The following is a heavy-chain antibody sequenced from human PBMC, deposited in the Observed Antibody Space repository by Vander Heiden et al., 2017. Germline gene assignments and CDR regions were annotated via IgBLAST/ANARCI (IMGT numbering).Heavy chain of an antibody. CDR2: ISGSGGSK. D-gene: IGHD5-18*01. V-gene: IGHV3-23*01. J-gene: IGHJ5*02. CDR3: AKDSDSYGYDWFDP. CDR1: GFTFRRYA. Sequence: EVQLLESGGGLVQPGGSLRLSCAASGFTFRRYAMSWVRQAPGKGLEWVSAISGSGGSKYYADAGKGRFTISRDNSKNTLYLQMNSMRDEDTAVYYCAKDSDSYGYDWFDPWGQGTLVTVSS.